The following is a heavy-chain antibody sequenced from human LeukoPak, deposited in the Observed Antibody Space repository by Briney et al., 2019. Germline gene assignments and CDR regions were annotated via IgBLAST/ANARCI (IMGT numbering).Heavy chain of an antibody. Sequence: SETLSLTCAVSGYSISSGYYWGWIRQPPGKGLEWIGSIYHSGSTYYNPSLKSRVTISVDTSKHQFSLRLSSVTAADTAVYYCASLHGDYENYWGQGTLVTVSS. D-gene: IGHD4-17*01. J-gene: IGHJ4*02. V-gene: IGHV4-38-2*01. CDR2: IYHSGST. CDR1: GYSISSGYY. CDR3: ASLHGDYENY.